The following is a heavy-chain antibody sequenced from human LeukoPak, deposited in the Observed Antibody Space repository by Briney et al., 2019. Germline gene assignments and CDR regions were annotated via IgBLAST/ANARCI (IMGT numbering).Heavy chain of an antibody. CDR2: ISGSGGST. J-gene: IGHJ4*02. CDR3: ARVRVTGYSNFAY. CDR1: GFTFSGYA. V-gene: IGHV3-23*01. Sequence: GGSLRLSCAASGFTFSGYAMSWVRQAPGKGLEGVSAISGSGGSTYYADSVKGRFTISRDNSKNTVYLQMSSLRAEDTAVYYCARVRVTGYSNFAYWGQGTLVTVSS. D-gene: IGHD3-9*01.